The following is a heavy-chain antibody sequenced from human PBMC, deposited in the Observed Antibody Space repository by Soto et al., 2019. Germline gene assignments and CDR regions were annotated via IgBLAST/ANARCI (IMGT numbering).Heavy chain of an antibody. CDR1: GFTFSSYA. Sequence: QVQLVESGGGVVQPGRSLRLSCAASGFTFSSYALHWVRKAPGKGLEWVAVTLYDGSSKYYADSVKGRFTISRDNSKNTVYLQMNSLRAEDTAVYYCAKTGRGKGDYPYFDYWGQVILLTVSS. J-gene: IGHJ4*02. CDR3: AKTGRGKGDYPYFDY. D-gene: IGHD4-17*01. CDR2: TLYDGSSK. V-gene: IGHV3-30-3*01.